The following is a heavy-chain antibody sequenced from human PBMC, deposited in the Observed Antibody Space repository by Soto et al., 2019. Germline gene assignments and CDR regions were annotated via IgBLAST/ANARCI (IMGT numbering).Heavy chain of an antibody. D-gene: IGHD6-13*01. CDR3: ERDWLAAAGTSFDY. CDR1: GYTFTSYG. Sequence: ASVKVSCKASGYTFTSYGISWVRQAPGQGLEWMGWISAYNGNTNYAQKLQGRVTMTTDTSTSTAYMELRSLRSDDTAVYYCERDWLAAAGTSFDYWGQGTLVTVSS. J-gene: IGHJ4*02. CDR2: ISAYNGNT. V-gene: IGHV1-18*04.